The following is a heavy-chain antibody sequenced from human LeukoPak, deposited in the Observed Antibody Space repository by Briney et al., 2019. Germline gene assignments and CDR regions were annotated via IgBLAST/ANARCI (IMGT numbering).Heavy chain of an antibody. Sequence: GGSLRLSCAASVFTFSSYGMYWVRQAPGKGLEWVAFIRSDGNKKYYADSVKGRFTISRDNSRNTLYLQMNSLRAEDTAVYYCASTYGSGSYSVFDYWGQGTLVTVSS. CDR2: IRSDGNKK. CDR1: VFTFSSYG. CDR3: ASTYGSGSYSVFDY. D-gene: IGHD3-10*01. J-gene: IGHJ4*02. V-gene: IGHV3-30*02.